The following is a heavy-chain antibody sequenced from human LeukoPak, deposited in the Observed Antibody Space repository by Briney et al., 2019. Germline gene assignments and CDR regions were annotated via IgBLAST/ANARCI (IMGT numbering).Heavy chain of an antibody. CDR2: ISDSGNT. CDR3: AKVGTVYFPLDF. V-gene: IGHV3-23*01. CDR1: GFTLSSYA. Sequence: GGSLRLSCAASGFTLSSYAMSWVRQAPGKGLEWVSAISDSGNTYHADSVKGRFTISRDSSKNTLFLQMNSLRAGDTAVYYCAKVGTVYFPLDFWGQGTLVTVSS. J-gene: IGHJ4*02. D-gene: IGHD2/OR15-2a*01.